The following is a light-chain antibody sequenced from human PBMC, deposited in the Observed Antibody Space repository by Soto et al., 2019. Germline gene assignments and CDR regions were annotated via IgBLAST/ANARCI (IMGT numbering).Light chain of an antibody. CDR2: DVS. CDR1: SSDVGAYNY. Sequence: QSSLAQPCSVSGSPGQSVTISCPGNSSDVGAYNYVSWYQQHPGKVPKLMLYDVSKRPSGVPDRFSGSKSGNTASLTISGLQADDEADYYCCSYSGAYIYVFATGTKDNVL. J-gene: IGLJ1*01. V-gene: IGLV2-11*01. CDR3: CSYSGAYIYV.